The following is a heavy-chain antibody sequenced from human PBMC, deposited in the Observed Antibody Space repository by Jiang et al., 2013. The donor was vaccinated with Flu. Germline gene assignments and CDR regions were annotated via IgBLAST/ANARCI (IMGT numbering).Heavy chain of an antibody. D-gene: IGHD3-10*01. CDR1: GGSFSGYY. CDR3: ARGRPYYYGSGSYYDYFDY. J-gene: IGHJ4*02. Sequence: LLKPSETLSLTCAVYGGSFSGYYWSWIRQPPGKGLEWIGEINHSGSTNYNPSLKSRVTISVDTSKNQFSLKLSSVTAADTAVYYCARGRPYYYGSGSYYDYFDYWGQGTLVTVSS. CDR2: INHSGST. V-gene: IGHV4-34*01.